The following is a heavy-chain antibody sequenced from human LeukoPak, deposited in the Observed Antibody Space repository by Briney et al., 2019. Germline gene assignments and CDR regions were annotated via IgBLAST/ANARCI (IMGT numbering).Heavy chain of an antibody. CDR2: IIPIFGTA. Sequence: SVKVSYKASGGTFSSYAISWVRQAPGQGLEWMGGIIPIFGTANYAQKFQGRVTITADESTSTAYMELSSLRSEDTAVYYCARDSSGQNWFDPWGQGTLVTVSS. J-gene: IGHJ5*02. CDR1: GGTFSSYA. D-gene: IGHD6-19*01. V-gene: IGHV1-69*01. CDR3: ARDSSGQNWFDP.